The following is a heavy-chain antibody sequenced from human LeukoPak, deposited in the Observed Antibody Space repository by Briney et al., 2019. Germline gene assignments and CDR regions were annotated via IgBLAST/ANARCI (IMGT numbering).Heavy chain of an antibody. CDR2: IKQDGSQK. J-gene: IGHJ5*02. CDR1: GFTFNAYW. D-gene: IGHD3-9*01. V-gene: IGHV3-7*04. Sequence: EGSLRLSCAGSGFTFNAYWMTWVRQPPGKGLEWVANIKQDGSQKYYVDSVKGRFTISRDNAKNSVYLQMNRLRAEDTAVYYCARDLSQHFDWLLSGDTWGQGTLVTVSS. CDR3: ARDLSQHFDWLLSGDT.